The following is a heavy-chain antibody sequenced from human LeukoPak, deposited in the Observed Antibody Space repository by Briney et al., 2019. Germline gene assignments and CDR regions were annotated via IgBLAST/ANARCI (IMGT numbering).Heavy chain of an antibody. V-gene: IGHV1-2*02. CDR3: ARVKPPYSCGWLSY. Sequence: GSSVKVSCKASGYTSTGYYMHWVRQAPGQGLEWMGWINPNSGGTDYAQKFQGRVTMTRDTSISTAYMELSRLRSDDTAVYYCARVKPPYSCGWLSYWGQGTLVTVSS. J-gene: IGHJ4*02. CDR1: GYTSTGYY. D-gene: IGHD6-19*01. CDR2: INPNSGGT.